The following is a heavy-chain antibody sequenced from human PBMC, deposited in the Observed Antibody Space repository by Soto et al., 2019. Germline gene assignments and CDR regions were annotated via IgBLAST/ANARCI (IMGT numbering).Heavy chain of an antibody. CDR1: GFTFSRYS. J-gene: IGHJ6*02. Sequence: GGSLRPSSAASGFTFSRYSMTWVRQAPGKGLEWVSSISSSSSDIYYADSVKGRFTISRDNAKNSLYLQINSLRAEDTAVYYCARRSPYYYYGMDVWGQGTTVTVSS. V-gene: IGHV3-21*01. CDR3: ARRSPYYYYGMDV. CDR2: ISSSSSDI.